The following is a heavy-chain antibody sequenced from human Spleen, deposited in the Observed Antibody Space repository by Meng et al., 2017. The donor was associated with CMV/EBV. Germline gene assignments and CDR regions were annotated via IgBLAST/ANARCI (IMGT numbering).Heavy chain of an antibody. CDR2: ISGSGGST. CDR3: AKGTTGWDYYGMDV. CDR1: GFTVSSNE. V-gene: IGHV3-23*01. Sequence: GESLKISCAASGFTVSSNEMSWIRQAPGKGLEWVSAISGSGGSTYYADSVKGRFTISRDNSKNTLYLQMNSLRAEDTAVYYCAKGTTGWDYYGMDVWGQGTTVTVSS. J-gene: IGHJ6*02. D-gene: IGHD4-17*01.